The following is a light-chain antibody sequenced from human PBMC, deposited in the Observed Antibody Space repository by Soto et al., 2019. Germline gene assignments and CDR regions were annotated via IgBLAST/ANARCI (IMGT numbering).Light chain of an antibody. CDR2: AAS. J-gene: IGKJ1*01. Sequence: DIQMTQSPSSLSASVGDRVTITCRASQGISNYLAWYQQKPGKVPKLLSYAASTLQSGVPSRFSGSGSGTDVTLSISSLQPEDVATYYCQKYNSAPWTFGQGTKVDIK. CDR1: QGISNY. CDR3: QKYNSAPWT. V-gene: IGKV1-27*01.